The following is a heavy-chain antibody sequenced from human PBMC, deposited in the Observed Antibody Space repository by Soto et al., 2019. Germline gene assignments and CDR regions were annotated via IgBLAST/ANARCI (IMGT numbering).Heavy chain of an antibody. D-gene: IGHD4-17*01. V-gene: IGHV1-69*01. Sequence: QVQLEQSGPEVKRPGTSVKVSCKASGGAFGRYSVSWVRQAPGQGLEWIGGVIPVFNTSNYSLKFQGRVAIFADLSTSSVFMELRSLRFEDTALYYCARGDEMTAVTIFEYWGQGTLVTVSS. J-gene: IGHJ4*02. CDR2: VIPVFNTS. CDR1: GGAFGRYS. CDR3: ARGDEMTAVTIFEY.